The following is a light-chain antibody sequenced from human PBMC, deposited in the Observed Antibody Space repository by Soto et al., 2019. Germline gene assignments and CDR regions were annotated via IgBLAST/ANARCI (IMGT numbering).Light chain of an antibody. CDR2: GAS. CDR1: QSVSSSY. J-gene: IGKJ5*01. CDR3: QQYGSSIT. V-gene: IGKV3-20*01. Sequence: EIVLTQSPGTLSLSPGERATLSCRASQSVSSSYLAWYQQKPGQAPRLLIYGASSRATGIPDRFSGSGSGTDFTLTISRLEPEAFAVYYCQQYGSSITVGQGTRLESK.